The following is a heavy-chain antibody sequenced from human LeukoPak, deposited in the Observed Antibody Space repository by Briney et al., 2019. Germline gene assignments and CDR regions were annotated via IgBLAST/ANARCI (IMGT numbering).Heavy chain of an antibody. CDR3: SRQILSCSGGCYVDD. CDR2: IRNKANSYAT. J-gene: IGHJ4*02. D-gene: IGHD2-15*01. Sequence: PGGSLKLSCAASGFSFSGSAMHWVRQASGKGLEWVGRIRNKANSYATAYAASVKGRFTISRDDSKNTAYLQMNSLKTEDTAVYYCSRQILSCSGGCYVDDWGKGTLVTVSS. V-gene: IGHV3-73*01. CDR1: GFSFSGSA.